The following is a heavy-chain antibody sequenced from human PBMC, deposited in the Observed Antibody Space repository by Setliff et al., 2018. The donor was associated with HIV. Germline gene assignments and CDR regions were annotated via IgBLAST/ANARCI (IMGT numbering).Heavy chain of an antibody. Sequence: ASVKVSCKASGYTFISYGLSWVRQAPGHGLEWMGWLNSYNGDTNYTQRFQDRFTMTTDTSTRTAYMELRNLTSDDTAIYYCARGASVMAATPFDFWGHGTLVT. J-gene: IGHJ4*01. CDR1: GYTFISYG. CDR3: ARGASVMAATPFDF. CDR2: LNSYNGDT. V-gene: IGHV1-18*01. D-gene: IGHD2-15*01.